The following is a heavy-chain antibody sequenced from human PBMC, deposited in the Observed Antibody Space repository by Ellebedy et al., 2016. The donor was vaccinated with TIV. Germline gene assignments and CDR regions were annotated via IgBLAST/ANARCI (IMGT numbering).Heavy chain of an antibody. V-gene: IGHV3-7*03. CDR1: GFIFSGSW. D-gene: IGHD2-21*02. CDR3: ARDVAPVGQVTFDC. CDR2: INQDGSDE. J-gene: IGHJ4*02. Sequence: PGGSLRLSCAASGFIFSGSWMTWVRQAPGKGLEWVANINQDGSDEYYVDSVKGRFTISRDSAKNSLYLQMNSLRAEDTAMYYCARDVAPVGQVTFDCWGQGTLVTVSS.